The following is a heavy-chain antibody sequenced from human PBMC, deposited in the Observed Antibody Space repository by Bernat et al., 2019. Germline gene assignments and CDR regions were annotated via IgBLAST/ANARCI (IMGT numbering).Heavy chain of an antibody. D-gene: IGHD2-21*02. CDR3: AKGPAYCGGDCHSSFDY. CDR2: ISYDGSNK. V-gene: IGHV3-30*18. J-gene: IGHJ4*02. CDR1: GFTFSSYG. Sequence: QVQLVESGGGVVQPGRSLRLSCAASGFTFSSYGMHWVRQAPGKGLEWVAVISYDGSNKYYADSVKGRFTISRVNSKNTLYLQMNSLRAEDTAVYYCAKGPAYCGGDCHSSFDYWGQGTLVTVSS.